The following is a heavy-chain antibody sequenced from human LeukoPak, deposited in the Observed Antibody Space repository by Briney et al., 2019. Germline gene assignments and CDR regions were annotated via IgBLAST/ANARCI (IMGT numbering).Heavy chain of an antibody. CDR1: GFTFDDYA. V-gene: IGHV3-9*01. CDR3: AKDGGSGSYLGYYGMDV. D-gene: IGHD1-26*01. CDR2: ISWNSGST. J-gene: IGHJ6*02. Sequence: PDRSLRLSCVASGFTFDDYAMHWVRQVPGKGLEWVSGISWNSGSTGYADSVKGRFTISRDNANHSLYLQMNSLSADDTALYYCAKDGGSGSYLGYYGMDVWGQGTTVTVSS.